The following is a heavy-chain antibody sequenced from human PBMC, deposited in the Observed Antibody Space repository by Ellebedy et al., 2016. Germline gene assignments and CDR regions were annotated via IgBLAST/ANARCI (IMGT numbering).Heavy chain of an antibody. Sequence: SETLSLXXTVSGGSISSSSYYWGWIRQPPGKGLEWIGSIYYSGSTYYNPSLKSRVTISVDTSKNQFSLKLSSVTAADTAVYYCARVTMIVAEFDYWGQGTLVTVSS. V-gene: IGHV4-39*01. CDR2: IYYSGST. CDR1: GGSISSSSYY. J-gene: IGHJ4*02. D-gene: IGHD3-22*01. CDR3: ARVTMIVAEFDY.